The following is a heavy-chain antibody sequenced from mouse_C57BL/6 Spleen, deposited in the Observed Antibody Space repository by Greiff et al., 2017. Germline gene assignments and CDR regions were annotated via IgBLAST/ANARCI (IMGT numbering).Heavy chain of an antibody. CDR1: GFTFTDYY. Sequence: EVKVVESGGGLVQPGGSLSLSCAASGFTFTDYYMSWVRQPPGKALEWLGFIRNKANGYTTEYSASVKGRFTISRDNSQSIIYLQMNALRAEDSATYYCARYKGAVVYFDYWGQGTTLTVSS. D-gene: IGHD1-1*01. CDR2: IRNKANGYTT. J-gene: IGHJ2*01. CDR3: ARYKGAVVYFDY. V-gene: IGHV7-3*01.